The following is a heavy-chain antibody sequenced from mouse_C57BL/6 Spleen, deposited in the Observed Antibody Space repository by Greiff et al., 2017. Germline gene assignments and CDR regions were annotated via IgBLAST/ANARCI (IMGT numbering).Heavy chain of an antibody. Sequence: QVQLKESGAELMKPGASVKLSCKATGYTFTGYWIEWVKQRPGHGLEWIGEILPGSGSTTYNEKFKGKATFTADTSSNTAYMQLSSLTTEDSSIYYGARGLRDYFDYRGQCTTLTVFS. CDR3: ARGLRDYFDY. D-gene: IGHD2-2*01. CDR2: ILPGSGST. J-gene: IGHJ2*01. V-gene: IGHV1-9*01. CDR1: GYTFTGYW.